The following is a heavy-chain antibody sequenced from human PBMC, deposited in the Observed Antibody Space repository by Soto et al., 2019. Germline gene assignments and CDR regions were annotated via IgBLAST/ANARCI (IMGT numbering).Heavy chain of an antibody. Sequence: SETLYLTCTVSGGSIVSGDYCFIGIGQRPWSGLELIGYIYYSGSTYYNPSLKSRVTISVDTSKNQLSLKLSSVTAADTAVYYCARGATHYYDNSGYYPRYFDYWGQGTLVTVSS. D-gene: IGHD3-22*01. V-gene: IGHV4-31*03. CDR3: ARGATHYYDNSGYYPRYFDY. CDR1: GGSIVSGDYC. CDR2: IYYSGST. J-gene: IGHJ4*02.